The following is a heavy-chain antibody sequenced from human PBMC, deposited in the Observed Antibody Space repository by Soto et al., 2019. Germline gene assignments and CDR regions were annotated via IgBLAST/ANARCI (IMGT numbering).Heavy chain of an antibody. D-gene: IGHD3-10*01. Sequence: ASVKVSCKVSGYTLTELSMHWVRQAPGKGLEWTGGFDPEDGETIYAQKFQGRVTMTEDTSTDTAYMELSSLRSEDTAVYYCATDTRTVXMVRDPTVGYYYYGMDVWGQGTTVTVSS. CDR1: GYTLTELS. CDR2: FDPEDGET. J-gene: IGHJ6*02. CDR3: ATDTRTVXMVRDPTVGYYYYGMDV. V-gene: IGHV1-24*01.